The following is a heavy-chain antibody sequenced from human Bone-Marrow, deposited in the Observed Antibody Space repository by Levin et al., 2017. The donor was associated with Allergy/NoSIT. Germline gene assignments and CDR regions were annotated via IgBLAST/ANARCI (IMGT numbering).Heavy chain of an antibody. CDR2: INPSGGST. CDR3: ARGDFSSYADLVEFPY. Sequence: ASVKVSCKASGYDFSNYYIHRVRQAPGQGLEWMGIINPSGGSTSYAQKFQGRVTMTGDTSTNRVYMDLTSLRSEDTAVYYCARGDFSSYADLVEFPYWGQGTLVTVSS. V-gene: IGHV1-46*01. D-gene: IGHD6-13*01. J-gene: IGHJ4*02. CDR1: GYDFSNYY.